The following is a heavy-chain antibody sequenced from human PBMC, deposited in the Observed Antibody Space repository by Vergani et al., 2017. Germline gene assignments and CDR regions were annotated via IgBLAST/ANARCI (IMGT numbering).Heavy chain of an antibody. Sequence: QLQLQESGPGLVKPSETLSLTCTVSGGSISSSSYYWGWIRQPPGKGLEWIGSIYYSGSTYYNPSLKSRVTISVDTSKNQFSLKLSSVTAADTAVYYCAIIAAAGTIDHWGQGTLVTVSS. V-gene: IGHV4-39*01. CDR2: IYYSGST. J-gene: IGHJ4*02. CDR1: GGSISSSSYY. D-gene: IGHD6-13*01. CDR3: AIIAAAGTIDH.